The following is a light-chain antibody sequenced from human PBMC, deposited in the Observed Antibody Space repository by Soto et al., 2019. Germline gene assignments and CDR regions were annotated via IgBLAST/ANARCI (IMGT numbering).Light chain of an antibody. CDR3: QKYDGVPYT. CDR1: HDISNY. CDR2: AAD. J-gene: IGKJ3*01. V-gene: IGKV1-27*01. Sequence: DIQMTQSPSSLSASVGDTVTITCRASHDISNYLAWYQQKPGKPPNLLIHAADTLQSGDTPRFSGGGSGTEFTLTISSLQPEDVATYYCQKYDGVPYTFGPGTKVDIK.